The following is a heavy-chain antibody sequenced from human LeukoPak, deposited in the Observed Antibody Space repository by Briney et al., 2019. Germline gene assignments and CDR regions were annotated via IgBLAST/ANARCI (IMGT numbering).Heavy chain of an antibody. CDR2: ISGSSSST. Sequence: GGSLRLSCAASGFTFSSYAMSWVRQAPGKGLEWVSAISGSSSSTYYADSVKGWFTISRDNSKNTLYLQMNSLRAEDTAVYYCAKIPGVYYDFWSGLCWFDPWGQGTLVTVSS. CDR3: AKIPGVYYDFWSGLCWFDP. CDR1: GFTFSSYA. J-gene: IGHJ5*02. D-gene: IGHD3-3*01. V-gene: IGHV3-23*01.